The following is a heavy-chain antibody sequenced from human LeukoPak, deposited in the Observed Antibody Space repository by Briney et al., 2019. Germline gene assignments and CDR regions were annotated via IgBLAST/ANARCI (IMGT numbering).Heavy chain of an antibody. CDR1: GYIFASYG. Sequence: ASVKVSCKASGYIFASYGISWVRQAPGQGLEWMGWISAYNGNTNYAQKLQGRVTMTTDTSTSTAYMELRSLRSDDTAVYYCARDTFGGVIVIRYFDYWGQGTLVTVSS. CDR3: ARDTFGGVIVIRYFDY. CDR2: ISAYNGNT. V-gene: IGHV1-18*01. J-gene: IGHJ4*02. D-gene: IGHD3-16*02.